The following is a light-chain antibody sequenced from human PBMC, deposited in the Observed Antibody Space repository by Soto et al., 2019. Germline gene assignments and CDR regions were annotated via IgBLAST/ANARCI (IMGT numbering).Light chain of an antibody. CDR1: QVIYNW. V-gene: IGKV1-5*03. CDR3: QQYNRYRT. CDR2: QTS. Sequence: IPLTQSPSTLSASVGDSVIITFRARQVIYNWVSWYQQNAENAPKLLNYQTSTLQGGVPSRFSGGGSGTEFPLTISSLQPDDSATYYCQQYNRYRTFGQGTKVDI. J-gene: IGKJ1*01.